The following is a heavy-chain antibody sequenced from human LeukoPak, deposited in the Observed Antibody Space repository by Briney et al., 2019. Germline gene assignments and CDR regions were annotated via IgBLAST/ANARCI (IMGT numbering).Heavy chain of an antibody. CDR3: AKDAYYYGSGSPDYYYYGMDV. CDR1: GFSFSSYA. V-gene: IGHV3-23*01. J-gene: IGHJ6*02. CDR2: ISGSGGST. Sequence: GGSLRLSCAASGFSFSSYAMSWVRQAPGKGLEWVSAISGSGGSTYYADSVKGRFTISRDNSKNTLYLQMNSLRAEDTAVYYCAKDAYYYGSGSPDYYYYGMDVWGQGTTVTVSS. D-gene: IGHD3-10*01.